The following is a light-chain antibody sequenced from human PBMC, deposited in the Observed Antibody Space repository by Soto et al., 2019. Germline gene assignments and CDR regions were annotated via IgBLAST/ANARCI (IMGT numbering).Light chain of an antibody. J-gene: IGKJ5*01. Sequence: DIQLTQSPSFLSASVGDRVTITCRASQSISSYLAWYQQKPGKAPKLLIHTASTLHSGVPSRLRGSGYGTEFTITISSLQTEDFETYYCQQFNSYPITFGQGTRLEIK. CDR2: TAS. V-gene: IGKV1-9*01. CDR1: QSISSY. CDR3: QQFNSYPIT.